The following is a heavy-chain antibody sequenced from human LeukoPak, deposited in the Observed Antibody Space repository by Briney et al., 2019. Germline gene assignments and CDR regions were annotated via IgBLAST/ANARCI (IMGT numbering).Heavy chain of an antibody. V-gene: IGHV3-30*03. J-gene: IGHJ4*02. D-gene: IGHD2-2*01. CDR2: LSSGGINK. CDR1: GLTFSIYG. CDR3: ARVWHCTSTSCYDY. Sequence: PGRSLRLACAASGLTFSIYGIHWVRQAPGKGLEWVGLLSSGGINKHYADSVKGRFLTSTDNSMNTLYLQMNSLGVEDTAVYYCARVWHCTSTSCYDYWGQGTLVTVSS.